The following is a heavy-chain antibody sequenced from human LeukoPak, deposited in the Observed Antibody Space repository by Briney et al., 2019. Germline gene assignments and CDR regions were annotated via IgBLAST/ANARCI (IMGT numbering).Heavy chain of an antibody. D-gene: IGHD5-18*01. Sequence: GGSLRLSCAASGFTFDDYAMHWVRQAPGKGLEWVSGISWNSGSIGYADSVKGRFTISRDNAKNSLYLQMNSLRAEDTAVYYCAKDTGYSYGFDYWGQGTLVTVSS. CDR1: GFTFDDYA. CDR2: ISWNSGSI. V-gene: IGHV3-9*01. CDR3: AKDTGYSYGFDY. J-gene: IGHJ4*02.